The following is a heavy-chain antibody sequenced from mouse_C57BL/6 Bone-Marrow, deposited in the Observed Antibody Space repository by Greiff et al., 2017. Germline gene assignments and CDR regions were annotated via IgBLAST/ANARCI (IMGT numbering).Heavy chain of an antibody. D-gene: IGHD1-1*01. Sequence: EVKLEESGPGLVKPSQSLSLTCSVTGYSITSGYYWNWIRQFPGNKLEWMGYISYDGSNNYNPSLKNRISITRDTSKNQFFLKLNSVTTEDTATYYCARTGSPFMDYWGQGTSVTVSS. CDR3: ARTGSPFMDY. CDR2: ISYDGSN. V-gene: IGHV3-6*01. CDR1: GYSITSGYY. J-gene: IGHJ4*01.